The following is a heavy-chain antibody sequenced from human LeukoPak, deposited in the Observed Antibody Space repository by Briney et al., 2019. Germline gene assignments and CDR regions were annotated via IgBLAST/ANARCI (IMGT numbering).Heavy chain of an antibody. CDR2: INSDGSST. V-gene: IGHV3-74*01. J-gene: IGHJ6*03. D-gene: IGHD1-26*01. CDR1: GFTFSSYW. Sequence: PGGSLRLSCAASGFTFSSYWMHWVRQAPGKGLVWVSRINSDGSSTSYADSVKGRFTISRDNAKNTLYLQMNSLRAEDTPVYYCAKERGKVGARELAYYYYIDVWGKGTTVTVSS. CDR3: AKERGKVGARELAYYYYIDV.